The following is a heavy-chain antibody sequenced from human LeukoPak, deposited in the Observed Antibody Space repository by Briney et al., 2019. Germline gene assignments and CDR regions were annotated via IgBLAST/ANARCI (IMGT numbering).Heavy chain of an antibody. CDR3: ASGFRRWLQFPFDY. D-gene: IGHD5-24*01. J-gene: IGHJ4*02. CDR2: INHSGST. Sequence: KSSETLSLTCAVYGGSFSGYYWSWIRQPPGKGLEWIGEINHSGSTNYNPSLKSRVTISVDTSKNQFSLKLSSVTAADTAVYYCASGFRRWLQFPFDYWGQGTLVTVSS. CDR1: GGSFSGYY. V-gene: IGHV4-34*01.